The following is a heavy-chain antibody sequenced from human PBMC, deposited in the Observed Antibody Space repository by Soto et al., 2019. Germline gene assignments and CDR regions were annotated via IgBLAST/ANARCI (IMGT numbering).Heavy chain of an antibody. CDR1: GYPFTAYF. J-gene: IGHJ4*02. Sequence: QVHLVQSGTEVKKPGASVRVSCKASGYPFTAYFMHWVRQAPGQGLEWMGWINPYSGGTIYAQRFQGRVTMTRDTSFSTVYMELSSLKSDDTALYYCARSIAGHNYAFDYWGQGTLVTVSS. CDR2: INPYSGGT. CDR3: ARSIAGHNYAFDY. V-gene: IGHV1-2*02. D-gene: IGHD6-6*01.